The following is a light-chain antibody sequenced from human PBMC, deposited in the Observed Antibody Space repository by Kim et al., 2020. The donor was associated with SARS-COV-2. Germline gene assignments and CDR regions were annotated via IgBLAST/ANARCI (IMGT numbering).Light chain of an antibody. J-gene: IGLJ1*01. Sequence: TVTNSCTGTSSDVGGYNYVSWYQQRPGKAPKLMIYDVSKRPSGVPDRFSGSKSGNTASLTISGLQAEDEADYYCCSYAGSYTLFVFGTGTKVTVL. CDR2: DVS. CDR3: CSYAGSYTLFV. V-gene: IGLV2-11*01. CDR1: SSDVGGYNY.